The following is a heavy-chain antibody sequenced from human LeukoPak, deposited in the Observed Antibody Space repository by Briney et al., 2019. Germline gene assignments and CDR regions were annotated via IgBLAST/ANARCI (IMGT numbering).Heavy chain of an antibody. V-gene: IGHV1-69*13. CDR3: ARDQNDSSGYYPY. CDR2: IIPIFGTA. Sequence: WASVKVSCKASGGTFSSYAISWVRQAPGQGLEWMGGIIPIFGTANYAQKFQGRVTITADESTSTAYMELSSLRSEDTAVYYCARDQNDSSGYYPYWGQGTLVTVSS. D-gene: IGHD3-22*01. J-gene: IGHJ4*02. CDR1: GGTFSSYA.